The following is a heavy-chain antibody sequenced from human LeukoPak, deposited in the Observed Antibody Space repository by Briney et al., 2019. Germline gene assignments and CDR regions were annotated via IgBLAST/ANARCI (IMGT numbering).Heavy chain of an antibody. CDR2: IIPIFGTP. Sequence: SVKVSCKAYGGTFRSYSFSWIRQAPGQGLEWMGNIIPIFGTPKYAQKFQGRVTISADESTATAYMELSSLRSDDTAMYYCARDIWGDCSGGMCYQWGQGTLVTVSS. V-gene: IGHV1-69*13. CDR3: ARDIWGDCSGGMCYQ. D-gene: IGHD2-15*01. J-gene: IGHJ4*02. CDR1: GGTFRSYS.